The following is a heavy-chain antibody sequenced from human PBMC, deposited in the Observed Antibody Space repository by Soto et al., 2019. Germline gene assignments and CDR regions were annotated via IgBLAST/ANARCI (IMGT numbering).Heavy chain of an antibody. V-gene: IGHV4-61*01. CDR1: GGSVSSGSYY. D-gene: IGHD1-7*01. Sequence: QVQLQESGPGLVKPSETLSLTCTVSGGSVSSGSYYWSWIRQPPGKGLEWIGYLYYSGNTNYNPSLKSRVTISVDTSKNQFSLKLSSVTAADTAVYCCARVPTGTTWVTSEYWGQGTLVTVSS. CDR3: ARVPTGTTWVTSEY. CDR2: LYYSGNT. J-gene: IGHJ4*02.